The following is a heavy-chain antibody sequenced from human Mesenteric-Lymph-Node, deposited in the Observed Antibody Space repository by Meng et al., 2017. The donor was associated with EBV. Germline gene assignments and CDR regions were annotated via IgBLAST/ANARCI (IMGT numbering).Heavy chain of an antibody. D-gene: IGHD3-10*01. CDR3: AKVDGSGRSNWFDP. Sequence: HVQLNEAGPGLVKPSGTLSLTCAGAGGSSSSYNWWSWVRQTPGKGLGWIGEIFHSGTTNNNPSLRSRLTLSVDKSKNQFSLRLSSVTAADTAVYYCAKVDGSGRSNWFDPWGQGTLVTVSS. CDR2: IFHSGTT. J-gene: IGHJ5*02. CDR1: GGSSSSYNW. V-gene: IGHV4-4*02.